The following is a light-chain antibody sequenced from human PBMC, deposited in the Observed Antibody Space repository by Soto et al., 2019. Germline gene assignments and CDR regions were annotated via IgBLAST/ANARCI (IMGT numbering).Light chain of an antibody. CDR2: QAS. V-gene: IGKV1-5*03. CDR1: HDISTF. CDR3: QQYNSYSQT. Sequence: DIQLTQSPSLLSASIGDRVTITCRASHDISTFLAWYQQKPGKAPKLLIYQASSLESGVPSRFSGRGSGTEFTLTINSLQPEDFATYYCQQYNSYSQTFGQGTKVDIK. J-gene: IGKJ1*01.